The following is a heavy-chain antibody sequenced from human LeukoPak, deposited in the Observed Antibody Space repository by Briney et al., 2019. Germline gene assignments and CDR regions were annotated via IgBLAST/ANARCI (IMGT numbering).Heavy chain of an antibody. CDR1: GYTFTSYV. Sequence: ASVKVSCKASGYTFTSYVISWVRQAPGQGLEWMGWISAYNGNTNYAQKLQGRVTMTTDTSTSTAYMELRSLRSDDTAVYYCARDEIRYSSSWYEDGLDYWGLGTLVTVSS. D-gene: IGHD6-13*01. CDR2: ISAYNGNT. V-gene: IGHV1-18*01. CDR3: ARDEIRYSSSWYEDGLDY. J-gene: IGHJ4*02.